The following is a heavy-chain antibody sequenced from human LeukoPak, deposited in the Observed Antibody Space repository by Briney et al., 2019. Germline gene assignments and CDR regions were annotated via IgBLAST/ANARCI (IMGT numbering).Heavy chain of an antibody. J-gene: IGHJ4*02. Sequence: GGTLRLSCAASGFTFSSYGMSWVRQAPGKGLEWVSAISGSGDSTYYADSVKGRFTIFRDNSKNTLYLQMNSLRAEDTAVYYCAKGNSSSWLSIFDYWGQGTLVTVSS. CDR3: AKGNSSSWLSIFDY. CDR1: GFTFSSYG. V-gene: IGHV3-23*01. CDR2: ISGSGDST. D-gene: IGHD6-13*01.